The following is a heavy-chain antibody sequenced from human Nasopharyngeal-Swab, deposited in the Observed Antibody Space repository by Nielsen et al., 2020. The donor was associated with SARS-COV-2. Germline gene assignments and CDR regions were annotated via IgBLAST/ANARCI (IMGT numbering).Heavy chain of an antibody. Sequence: GSLRLSCTVSGGSISSSSYYWGWIRQHPGKGLEWIGYIYYSGSTNYNPSLKSRVTISVDTSKNQFSLKLSSVTAADTAVYYCARVTREDPRAVAGLFDYWGQGTLVTVSS. CDR2: IYYSGST. CDR1: GGSISSSSYY. D-gene: IGHD6-19*01. J-gene: IGHJ4*02. V-gene: IGHV4-61*05. CDR3: ARVTREDPRAVAGLFDY.